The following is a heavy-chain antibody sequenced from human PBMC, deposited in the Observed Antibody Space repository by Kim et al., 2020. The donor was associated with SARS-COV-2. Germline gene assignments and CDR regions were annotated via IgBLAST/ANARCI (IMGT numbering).Heavy chain of an antibody. Sequence: GGSLRLSCAASGFTFSSYAMHWVRQAPGKGLEWVAVISYDGSNKYYADSVKGRFTISRDNSKNTLYLQMNSLSAEDTAVYYCARNQQVNWFDPWGQGTLVTVSS. CDR2: ISYDGSNK. CDR3: ARNQQVNWFDP. CDR1: GFTFSSYA. V-gene: IGHV3-30*04. J-gene: IGHJ5*02.